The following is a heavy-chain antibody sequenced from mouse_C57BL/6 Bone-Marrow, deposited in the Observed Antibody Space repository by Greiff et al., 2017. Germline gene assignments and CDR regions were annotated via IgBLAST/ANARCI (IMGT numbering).Heavy chain of an antibody. J-gene: IGHJ3*01. V-gene: IGHV5-17*01. CDR1: GFTFSDYG. CDR2: ISSGSSTT. Sequence: EVKLMESGGGLVKPGASLKLSCAASGFTFSDYGMHWVRQAPEQGLKWVAYISSGSSTTYYTDTVKGRFTISRANAKNTLFLQMTSLRSEDTAVYYCARGDYAYGGAWFAYWGQGTLVTVSA. CDR3: ARGDYAYGGAWFAY. D-gene: IGHD2-2*01.